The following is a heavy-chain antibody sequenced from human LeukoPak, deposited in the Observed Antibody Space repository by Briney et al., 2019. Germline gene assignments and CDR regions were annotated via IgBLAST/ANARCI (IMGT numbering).Heavy chain of an antibody. Sequence: PSETLSLTCAVYGGSFSGCYWSWIRQPPGKGLEWIGEINHSGSTNYNPSLKSRVTISVDTSKNQFSLKLSSVTAADTAVYYCARGVPAGDLNCSGGSCYLSRAFDIWGQGTMVTVSS. J-gene: IGHJ3*02. CDR3: ARGVPAGDLNCSGGSCYLSRAFDI. CDR1: GGSFSGCY. V-gene: IGHV4-34*01. D-gene: IGHD2-15*01. CDR2: INHSGST.